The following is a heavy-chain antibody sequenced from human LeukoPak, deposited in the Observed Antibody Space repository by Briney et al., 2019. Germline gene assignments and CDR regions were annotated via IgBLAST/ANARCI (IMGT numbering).Heavy chain of an antibody. CDR2: ISGSGGST. CDR1: GFSFSSYA. J-gene: IGHJ6*02. V-gene: IGHV3-23*01. CDR3: AKDPHYYDSSGYGYGMDV. D-gene: IGHD3-22*01. Sequence: PGGSLRLSCAASGFSFSSYAMAWVRQAPGKGLEWVSTISGSGGSTHYADSVKGRFTISRDNSKNTLYLQMNSLRAEDTAVYCCAKDPHYYDSSGYGYGMDVWGQGTTVTVSS.